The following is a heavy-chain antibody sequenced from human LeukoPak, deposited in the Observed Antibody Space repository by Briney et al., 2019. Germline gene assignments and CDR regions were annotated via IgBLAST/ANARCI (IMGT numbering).Heavy chain of an antibody. CDR1: EFIFSGYW. J-gene: IGHJ4*02. Sequence: PGGSLRLSCAASEFIFSGYWMNWVRQAPGKGLEWVANIKQDGSEKQYVDSVRGRFTISRDNAKNSLYLQMNSLRVEDTAVNYCARDGFVGAADYWGQGTLVTVSS. D-gene: IGHD6-13*01. V-gene: IGHV3-7*01. CDR3: ARDGFVGAADY. CDR2: IKQDGSEK.